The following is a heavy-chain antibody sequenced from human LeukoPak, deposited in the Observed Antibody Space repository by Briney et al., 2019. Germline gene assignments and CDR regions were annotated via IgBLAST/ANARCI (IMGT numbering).Heavy chain of an antibody. V-gene: IGHV1-69*13. D-gene: IGHD1-26*01. CDR2: IIPIFGTA. CDR3: ARGVGWGASGPFDY. CDR1: GGTFSSYA. Sequence: SVKVSRKASGGTFSSYAISWVRQAPGQGLEWMGGIIPIFGTANYAQKFQGRVTITADESTSTAYMELSSLRSEDTAVYYCARGVGWGASGPFDYWGQGTLVTVSS. J-gene: IGHJ4*02.